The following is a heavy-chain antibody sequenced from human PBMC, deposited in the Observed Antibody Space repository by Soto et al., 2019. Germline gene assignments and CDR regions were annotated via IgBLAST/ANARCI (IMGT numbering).Heavy chain of an antibody. J-gene: IGHJ5*02. CDR1: GFTFSDYY. Sequence: QVQLVESGGGLVKPGGSLRLSCAASGFTFSDYYMSWIRQAPGKGLEWVSYISSSGSTIYYADSVKGRFTISRDNAKNSLYLEMTSLRAEDTAVYYCARATRAYGDYESVPGWVDPWGQGTLVTVSS. D-gene: IGHD4-17*01. CDR3: ARATRAYGDYESVPGWVDP. V-gene: IGHV3-11*01. CDR2: ISSSGSTI.